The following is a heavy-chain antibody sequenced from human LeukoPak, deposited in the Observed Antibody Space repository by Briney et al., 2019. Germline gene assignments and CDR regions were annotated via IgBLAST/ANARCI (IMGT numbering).Heavy chain of an antibody. CDR3: ARLRDGYNYDFNY. Sequence: SGTLSLTCAVSGGSISSSNWWSWVRQPPGKGLEWIGEIYHSGSTNYNPSLKSRVTISVDTSKNQFSLKLSSVTAADTAVYYCARLRDGYNYDFNYWGQGTLVTVSS. CDR1: GGSISSSNW. V-gene: IGHV4-4*02. CDR2: IYHSGST. J-gene: IGHJ4*02. D-gene: IGHD5-24*01.